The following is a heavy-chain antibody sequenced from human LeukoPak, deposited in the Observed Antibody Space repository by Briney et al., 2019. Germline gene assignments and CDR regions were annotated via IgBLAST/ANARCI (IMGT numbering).Heavy chain of an antibody. J-gene: IGHJ5*02. V-gene: IGHV3-33*01. CDR3: AREVATITSDWFDP. CDR1: GFTFSSYG. Sequence: PGGSLRLSCAASGFTFSSYGMHWVRQAPGKGLEWVAVIWYDGSNKDYADSVKGRFTISRDNSKNTLYLQMDSLRAEDTAVYYCAREVATITSDWFDPWGQGTLVTVSS. CDR2: IWYDGSNK. D-gene: IGHD5-12*01.